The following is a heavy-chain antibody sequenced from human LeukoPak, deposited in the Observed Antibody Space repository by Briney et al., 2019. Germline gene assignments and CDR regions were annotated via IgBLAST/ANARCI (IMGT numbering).Heavy chain of an antibody. CDR1: GFTFSSYA. J-gene: IGHJ6*04. CDR2: VSYNITRT. Sequence: GGSLRLSCAASGFTFSSYAMTWVRQAPGKGLEWISAVSYNITRTFYADSVKGRFAISRDNSRNTLFLQMNSLRADDTAVYYCARPGCGGNCYYRMDVWGKGTTVTVSS. D-gene: IGHD2-21*01. CDR3: ARPGCGGNCYYRMDV. V-gene: IGHV3-23*01.